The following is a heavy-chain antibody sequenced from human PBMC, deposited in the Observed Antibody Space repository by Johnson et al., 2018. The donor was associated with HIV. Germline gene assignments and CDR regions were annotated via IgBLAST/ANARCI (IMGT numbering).Heavy chain of an antibody. D-gene: IGHD4-17*01. CDR1: GFSFDDYA. Sequence: VQLVESGGGVVRPGGSLRLSCSASGFSFDDYAMHLVRQAPGKGLEWVSGISWNSGSIGYADSGTGRFTISRDNAKNSLYLQMNSLRAEDTALYYCAKDIGVTTPWDAFDIWGQGTMVTVSS. CDR2: ISWNSGSI. CDR3: AKDIGVTTPWDAFDI. J-gene: IGHJ3*02. V-gene: IGHV3-9*01.